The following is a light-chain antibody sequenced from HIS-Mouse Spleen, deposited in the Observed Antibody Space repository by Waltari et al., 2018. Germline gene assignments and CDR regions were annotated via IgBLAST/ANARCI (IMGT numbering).Light chain of an antibody. CDR1: SSDVGGYNY. J-gene: IGLJ1*01. CDR2: EVS. V-gene: IGLV2-14*01. Sequence: QSALTQPASVSGSPGQSITISCTGTSSDVGGYNYVSWYQQPPGKAPKLMIYEVSNRPSGVSNRFSGSKSGNTASLTISGLKAEDEADYYCSSYTSSSTLYVFGTGTKVTVL. CDR3: SSYTSSSTLYV.